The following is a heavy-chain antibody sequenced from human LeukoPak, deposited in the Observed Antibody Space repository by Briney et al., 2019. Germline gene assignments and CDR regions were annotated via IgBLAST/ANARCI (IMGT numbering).Heavy chain of an antibody. J-gene: IGHJ4*02. CDR3: ARDGVVVDY. V-gene: IGHV3-48*03. CDR2: ISSSGSTI. CDR1: GFTFSSYE. Sequence: GGSLRLSCAASGFTFSSYEMNWVRQAPGKGLEWASYISSSGSTIYYADSVKGRFTISRDNAKNSLYLQMNSLRAEDTAVYYCARDGVVVDYWGQGTLVTVSS. D-gene: IGHD3-3*01.